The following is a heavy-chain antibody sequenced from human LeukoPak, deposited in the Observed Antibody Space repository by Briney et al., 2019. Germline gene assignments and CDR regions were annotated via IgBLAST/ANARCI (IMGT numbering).Heavy chain of an antibody. D-gene: IGHD6-13*01. CDR2: INHSGST. CDR3: ARHIAAAAIGGFDY. CDR1: GGSFSGYY. V-gene: IGHV4-34*01. J-gene: IGHJ4*02. Sequence: SETLSPTCAVYGGSFSGYYWSWIRQPPGKGLEWIGEINHSGSTNYNPSLKSRVTISVDTSKNQFPLKLSSVTAADTAVYYCARHIAAAAIGGFDYWGQGTLVTVSS.